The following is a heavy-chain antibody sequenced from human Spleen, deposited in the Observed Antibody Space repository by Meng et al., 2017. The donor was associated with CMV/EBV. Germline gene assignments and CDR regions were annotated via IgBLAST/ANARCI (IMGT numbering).Heavy chain of an antibody. CDR2: IYWNDEK. CDR3: VHSGPKLYEKGMDV. Sequence: SGPTLVKPTETLTVTCTVSGFSLSNGRMGVSRIRQPPGKALEWLALIYWNDEKPYSPSLRSRLTITKDTSKNQVVLTMTNMDPVDTATYYCVHSGPKLYEKGMDVWGQGTTVTVSS. CDR1: GFSLSNGRMG. J-gene: IGHJ6*02. D-gene: IGHD1-7*01. V-gene: IGHV2-5*01.